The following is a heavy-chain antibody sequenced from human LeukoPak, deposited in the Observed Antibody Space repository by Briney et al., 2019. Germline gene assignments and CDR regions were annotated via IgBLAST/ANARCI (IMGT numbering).Heavy chain of an antibody. Sequence: GGSLRLSCETSGFTFNRAWMSWVRQSPGKGLEWVGRTISETDGGTTDYAAPVKGRFFISRDDSQQTLYLQMNNLKTEDTAVHYCVADNGVRFLEVDYWGLGTLVTVSS. CDR3: VADNGVRFLEVDY. CDR1: GFTFNRAW. D-gene: IGHD3-3*01. CDR2: TISETDGGTT. J-gene: IGHJ4*02. V-gene: IGHV3-15*01.